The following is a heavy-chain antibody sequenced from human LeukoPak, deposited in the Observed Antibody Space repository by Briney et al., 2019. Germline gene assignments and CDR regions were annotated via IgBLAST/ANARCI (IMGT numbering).Heavy chain of an antibody. D-gene: IGHD2-2*01. CDR3: AREFCSSTNCYFDY. CDR1: GFTFGDYA. CDR2: IRSKAYGGTT. J-gene: IGHJ4*02. Sequence: GGSLRLSCTASGFTFGDYAMSWFRQAPGKGLEWVGFIRSKAYGGTTEYAASVKGRFTISRDDSKSIAYLQMNSLKTEDTAVYYCAREFCSSTNCYFDYWGQGTLVTVSS. V-gene: IGHV3-49*03.